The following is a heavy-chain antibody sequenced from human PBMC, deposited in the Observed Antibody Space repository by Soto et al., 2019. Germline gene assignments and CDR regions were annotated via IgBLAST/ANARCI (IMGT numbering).Heavy chain of an antibody. V-gene: IGHV4-30-4*01. CDR3: ARVTGYYYFDY. Sequence: SETLSLTCTVSGGSISSGDYYWSWIRQPPGKGLEWIGYIYYSGSTYYNPSLKSRVTISVDTSKNQFSLKLSSVTAADTAVYYCARVTGYYYFDYWGQGTLVTVSS. J-gene: IGHJ4*02. CDR1: GGSISSGDYY. D-gene: IGHD2-15*01. CDR2: IYYSGST.